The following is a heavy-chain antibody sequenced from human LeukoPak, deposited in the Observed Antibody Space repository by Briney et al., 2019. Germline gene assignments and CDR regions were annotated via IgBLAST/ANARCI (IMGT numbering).Heavy chain of an antibody. V-gene: IGHV3-74*01. CDR3: ARDLGYGDYPYYFDY. Sequence: GGSLRLSCAASGFTFSSYWMHWVRQAPGKGLVWVSRINSDGSSTSYADSVKGRFTISRDNAKNSLYLQMNSLRAEDTAVYYCARDLGYGDYPYYFDYWGQGTLVTVSS. J-gene: IGHJ4*02. CDR1: GFTFSSYW. CDR2: INSDGSST. D-gene: IGHD4-17*01.